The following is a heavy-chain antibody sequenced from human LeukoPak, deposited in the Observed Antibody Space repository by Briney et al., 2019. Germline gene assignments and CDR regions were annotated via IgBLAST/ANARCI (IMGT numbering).Heavy chain of an antibody. CDR1: GFTFSSYA. D-gene: IGHD3-3*01. Sequence: GGSLRLSCAASGFTFSSYAMHWVRQAPGKGLEWVAVISYDGSNKYYADSVKGRFTISRDNSKNTLYLQMNSLRAEDTAVYYCARGVTIFGVVNQHNWFDPWGQGTLVTVSS. CDR2: ISYDGSNK. V-gene: IGHV3-30-3*01. CDR3: ARGVTIFGVVNQHNWFDP. J-gene: IGHJ5*02.